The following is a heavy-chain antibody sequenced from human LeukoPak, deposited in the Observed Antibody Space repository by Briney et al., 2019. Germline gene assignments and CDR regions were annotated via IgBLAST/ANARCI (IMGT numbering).Heavy chain of an antibody. V-gene: IGHV4-4*07. D-gene: IGHD5-24*01. J-gene: IGHJ4*02. CDR3: ARGMERDGYNRLDY. Sequence: SETLSLTCTVSGGSISSYYWSWIRQPAGKGLEWIGRIYYSGSTYYNPSLKSRVTISVDTSKNQFSLKLSSVTAADTAVYYCARGMERDGYNRLDYWGQGTLVTVSS. CDR2: IYYSGST. CDR1: GGSISSYY.